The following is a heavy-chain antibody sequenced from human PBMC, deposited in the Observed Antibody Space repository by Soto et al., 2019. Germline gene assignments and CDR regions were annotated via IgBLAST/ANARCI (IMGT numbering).Heavy chain of an antibody. D-gene: IGHD3-16*01. V-gene: IGHV3-23*01. CDR3: AKDSPYALMGWFDP. J-gene: IGHJ5*02. Sequence: EVQLLESGGGLVQPGGSLRLSCAASGFTFRSYAMTWVRQAPGKGMQWVSTISGSGGNTYYADSVKGRFTISRDNSKNTLYLQQNSLRGEDTAVYYCAKDSPYALMGWFDPWGQGTLVTVSS. CDR1: GFTFRSYA. CDR2: ISGSGGNT.